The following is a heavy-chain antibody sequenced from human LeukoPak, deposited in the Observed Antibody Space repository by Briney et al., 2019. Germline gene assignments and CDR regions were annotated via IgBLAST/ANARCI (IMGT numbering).Heavy chain of an antibody. J-gene: IGHJ4*02. CDR3: ASPPLYSSSPLDY. Sequence: PGGSLRLSCAASGFTFSSYSMNWVRQAPGKGLEWVSSISNSSSYIYYADSVKGRFTISRDNAKNSLYLQMNSLRAEDTAVYYCASPPLYSSSPLDYWGQGTLVTVSS. CDR1: GFTFSSYS. CDR2: ISNSSSYI. V-gene: IGHV3-21*01. D-gene: IGHD6-6*01.